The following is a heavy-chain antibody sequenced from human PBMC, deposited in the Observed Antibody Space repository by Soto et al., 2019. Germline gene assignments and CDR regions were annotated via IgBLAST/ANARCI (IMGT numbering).Heavy chain of an antibody. CDR3: ASDYGEIDAFDI. J-gene: IGHJ3*02. CDR1: GGPFNNHA. D-gene: IGHD4-17*01. Sequence: QVQLVQSGAEVKKPGSSVKVSCKTSGGPFNNHAINWVRQAPGQGLEWVGLVIPTLATADYAQKFQGRVTMTADELTNTAYMELSSLRSDDTGVYYCASDYGEIDAFDIWGQGTLVTVSS. V-gene: IGHV1-69*01. CDR2: VIPTLATA.